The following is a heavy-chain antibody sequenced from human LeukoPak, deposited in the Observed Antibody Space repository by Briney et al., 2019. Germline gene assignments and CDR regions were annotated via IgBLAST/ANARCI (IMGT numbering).Heavy chain of an antibody. Sequence: GASVKVSCKASGYTFTGYYMHWVRQAPGQGLEWMGWINPNSGGTNYAQKFQGRVTITRNTSISTAYMELSSLRSEDTAVYYCARETGRGRFDYWGQGTLVTVSS. CDR1: GYTFTGYY. J-gene: IGHJ4*02. CDR2: INPNSGGT. V-gene: IGHV1-2*02. CDR3: ARETGRGRFDY. D-gene: IGHD1-1*01.